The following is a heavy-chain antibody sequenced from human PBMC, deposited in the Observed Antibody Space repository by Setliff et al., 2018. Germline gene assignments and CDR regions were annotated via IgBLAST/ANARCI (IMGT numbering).Heavy chain of an antibody. CDR2: IYTSLST. J-gene: IGHJ5*01. V-gene: IGHV4-4*08. D-gene: IGHD4-17*01. CDR1: GGFISSYY. Sequence: PSETLSLTCSVSGGFISSYYWSWIRQPPGRGLEWIGFIYTSLSTIYNPSLKSRVTISVDTSKNHFSLRLGSVTAADTAVYYCARAVNFGDYGDNWFDSWGQGTLVTVS. CDR3: ARAVNFGDYGDNWFDS.